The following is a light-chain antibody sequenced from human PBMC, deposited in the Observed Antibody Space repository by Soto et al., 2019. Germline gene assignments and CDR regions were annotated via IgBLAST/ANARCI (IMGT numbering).Light chain of an antibody. V-gene: IGKV3-11*01. J-gene: IGKJ2*01. CDR3: QQRTDWVYT. CDR1: QPVSIY. CDR2: DAS. Sequence: EVVLTQSPATLSLSPGERATLSCRASQPVSIYLAWYQQKPGQAPRVLIYDASHRATGVPDRFSGSGSGTDFPLTISSLEPEDFGVYYCQQRTDWVYTFGQGTRLEI.